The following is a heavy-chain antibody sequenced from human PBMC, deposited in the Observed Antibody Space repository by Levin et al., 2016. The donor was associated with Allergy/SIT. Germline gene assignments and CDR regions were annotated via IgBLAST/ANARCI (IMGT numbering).Heavy chain of an antibody. J-gene: IGHJ4*02. V-gene: IGHV1-69*04. CDR3: ARAHSSGWPYY. Sequence: WVRQAPWTKGLEWMGRIIPILGIANYAQKFQGRVTITADKSTSTAYMELSSLRSEDTAVYYCARAHSSGWPYYWGQGTLVTVSS. CDR2: IIPILGIA. D-gene: IGHD6-19*01.